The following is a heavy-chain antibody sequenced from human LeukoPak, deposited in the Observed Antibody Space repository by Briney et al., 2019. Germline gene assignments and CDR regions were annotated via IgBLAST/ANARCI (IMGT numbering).Heavy chain of an antibody. CDR2: IDGPDDT. CDR1: GFSFNIHA. CDR3: AKDATPRNSVWDYFDY. Sequence: GGSLRLSCAASGFSFNIHAITGFRQAPGKGLEWVAVIDGPDDTHYADSVKGRFAVSRDDSTNTVFLQMNSLRADDSAIYYCAKDATPRNSVWDYFDYWGQGTLVTVSS. D-gene: IGHD7-27*01. J-gene: IGHJ4*02. V-gene: IGHV3-23*01.